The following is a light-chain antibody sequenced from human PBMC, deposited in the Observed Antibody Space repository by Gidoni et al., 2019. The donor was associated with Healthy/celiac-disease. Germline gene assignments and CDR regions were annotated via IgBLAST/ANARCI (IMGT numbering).Light chain of an antibody. Sequence: DIQMTQSPSSLSASVGDRVTITCRASQSISSYLNWYQQKPGKAPKLLIYAASSVKSGVPSRFSGSGSGTDFTLTISSLQPEDVATYYCQQSYSTPCFGGGTKVEIK. CDR2: AAS. CDR1: QSISSY. CDR3: QQSYSTPC. V-gene: IGKV1-39*01. J-gene: IGKJ4*01.